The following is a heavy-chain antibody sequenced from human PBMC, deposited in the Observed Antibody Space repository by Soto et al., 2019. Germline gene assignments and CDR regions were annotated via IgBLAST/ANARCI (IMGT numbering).Heavy chain of an antibody. J-gene: IGHJ4*02. Sequence: EVQLLESGGGLIQPGGSLRLSCAASGFSFSNFAVNWVRQAPGKGLEWVSTISGSGGTTYYADSVKGRFTISRDNSKNTLYLQMNSLRAEDTAVYYCAKGDIVVVVAATLELFDYWGQGTLVTVSS. V-gene: IGHV3-23*01. CDR1: GFSFSNFA. CDR2: ISGSGGTT. D-gene: IGHD2-15*01. CDR3: AKGDIVVVVAATLELFDY.